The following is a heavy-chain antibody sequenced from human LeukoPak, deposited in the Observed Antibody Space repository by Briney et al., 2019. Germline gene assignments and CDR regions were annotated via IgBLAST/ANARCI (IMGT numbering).Heavy chain of an antibody. CDR3: ARCNAVAHYGDRDY. V-gene: IGHV1-2*02. CDR1: GYTFTGYY. J-gene: IGHJ4*02. CDR2: INPNSGGT. D-gene: IGHD4-17*01. Sequence: ASAKVSCKASGYTFTGYYMHWVRQAPGQGLEWMGWINPNSGGTNYAQKFQGRVTMTTDTSTSTAYMELRSLRSDDTAVYYCARCNAVAHYGDRDYWGQGTLVTVSS.